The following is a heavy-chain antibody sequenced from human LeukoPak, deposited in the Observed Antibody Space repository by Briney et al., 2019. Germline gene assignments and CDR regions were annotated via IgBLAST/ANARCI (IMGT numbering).Heavy chain of an antibody. Sequence: SETLSLTCAVSGGSISSSNWWSWVRQPPGKGLEWIGEIYHSGSTNYNPSLKSRVTISVDKSKNQFSLKLSSVTAADTAVYYCARRWDGDYVGGLRYWGQGTLVTVSS. CDR3: ARRWDGDYVGGLRY. CDR1: GGSISSSNW. CDR2: IYHSGST. D-gene: IGHD4-17*01. J-gene: IGHJ4*02. V-gene: IGHV4-4*02.